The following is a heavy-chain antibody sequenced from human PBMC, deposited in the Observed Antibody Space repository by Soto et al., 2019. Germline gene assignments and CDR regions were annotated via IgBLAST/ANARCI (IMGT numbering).Heavy chain of an antibody. CDR1: GNTFTYRY. CDR2: ITPFNGDV. D-gene: IGHD1-26*01. CDR3: ASGGAGSGPFTWELPDH. J-gene: IGHJ4*02. Sequence: QMQLVQSGAEVKETGSSVTVSCKALGNTFTYRYLHWVRQAPGQALEWMGWITPFNGDVHYAQRFQERVTITRDRSINTAYMQMSSLRSEDTAMHFCASGGAGSGPFTWELPDHWGQGTLVTVSS. V-gene: IGHV1-45*02.